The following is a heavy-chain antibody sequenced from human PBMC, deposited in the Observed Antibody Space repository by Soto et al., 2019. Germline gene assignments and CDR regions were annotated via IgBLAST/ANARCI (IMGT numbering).Heavy chain of an antibody. V-gene: IGHV3-21*01. Sequence: PGGSLRLSCAASEFTFSSYSMNWVRQAPGKGLEWVSSISSDSEHILYADSVKGRFTISRDNAKNSLYLQMNSLRAEDTAMYYCARYETRNTQPEEYWGQGTLVTVSS. CDR1: EFTFSSYS. D-gene: IGHD2-2*01. CDR2: ISSDSEHI. J-gene: IGHJ4*02. CDR3: ARYETRNTQPEEY.